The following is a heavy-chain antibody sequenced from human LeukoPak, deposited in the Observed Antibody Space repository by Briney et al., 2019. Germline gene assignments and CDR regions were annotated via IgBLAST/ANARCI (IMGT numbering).Heavy chain of an antibody. J-gene: IGHJ4*02. V-gene: IGHV3-20*04. CDR2: INWDGGST. CDR1: GFTFDEYG. D-gene: IGHD1-26*01. CDR3: ARDSFSGSSLDY. Sequence: PGGSLRLSCAASGFTFDEYGMSWVRQAPGKGLEWVSCINWDGGSTAYADSVQGRFTISRDNAKNSLHLQIKSLRAEDTALYYCARDSFSGSSLDYWGRGTLVTVSS.